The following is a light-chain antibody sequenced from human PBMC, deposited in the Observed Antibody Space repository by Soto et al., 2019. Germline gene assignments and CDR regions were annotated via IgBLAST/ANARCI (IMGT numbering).Light chain of an antibody. J-gene: IGLJ3*02. CDR2: EVS. CDR1: SSYVGGYNY. CDR3: SSYTSSSTRV. V-gene: IGLV2-14*01. Sequence: QSALTQPASVSWSPGQSITISCTGTSSYVGGYNYVSWYQQHPGKAPKLMIYEVSNRPSGVSNRFSGSKSGNTASLTISGLQAEDEADYYCSSYTSSSTRVFGRGTQLTVL.